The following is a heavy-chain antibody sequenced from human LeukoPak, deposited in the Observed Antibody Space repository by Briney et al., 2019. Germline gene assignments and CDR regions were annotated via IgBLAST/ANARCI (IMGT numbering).Heavy chain of an antibody. J-gene: IGHJ6*02. CDR3: ARDCSGGSCYSRYYYGMDV. Sequence: SVKVSCKASGGTFSSYAISWERQAPGQGLEWMGGIIPIFGTANYAQKFQGRVTITADESTSTAYMKLSSLRSEDTAVYYCARDCSGGSCYSRYYYGMDVWGQGTTVTVSS. D-gene: IGHD2-15*01. V-gene: IGHV1-69*13. CDR1: GGTFSSYA. CDR2: IIPIFGTA.